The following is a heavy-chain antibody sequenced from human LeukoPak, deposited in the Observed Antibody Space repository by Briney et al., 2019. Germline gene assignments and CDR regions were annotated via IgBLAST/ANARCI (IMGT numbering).Heavy chain of an antibody. CDR1: GLTVSSNY. V-gene: IGHV3-53*01. J-gene: IGHJ6*03. D-gene: IGHD2-2*01. CDR2: IYSGGST. CDR3: ARHAHPPPPPVTVFPKPSDFYYYMDV. Sequence: AGGSLRLSCAASGLTVSSNYMSWVRQAPGKGPEWVSVIYSGGSTCYADSVKGRFTISRDNSKNTLYLQMNSLRAEDMAVYYCARHAHPPPPPVTVFPKPSDFYYYMDVWGNGTTVIVSS.